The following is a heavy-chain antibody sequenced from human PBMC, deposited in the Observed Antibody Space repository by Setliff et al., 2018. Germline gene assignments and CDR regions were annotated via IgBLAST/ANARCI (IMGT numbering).Heavy chain of an antibody. J-gene: IGHJ6*02. CDR1: GGSISSYY. CDR3: VRGYGSGSYPYYYGMDV. D-gene: IGHD3-10*01. Sequence: PSETLSLTCTVSGGSISSYYWSWIRQPAGKGLEWIGRIYTSGSTNYNPSLKSRVTMSVDTSKSQVSLKLSSVTAADTGVYYCVRGYGSGSYPYYYGMDVWGQGTTVTVSS. V-gene: IGHV4-4*07. CDR2: IYTSGST.